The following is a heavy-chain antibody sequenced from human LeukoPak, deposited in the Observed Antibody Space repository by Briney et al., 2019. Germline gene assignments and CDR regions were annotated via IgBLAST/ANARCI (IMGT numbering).Heavy chain of an antibody. V-gene: IGHV1-69*13. D-gene: IGHD2-2*01. CDR1: RGTFSSYA. CDR2: IIPIFGTA. CDR3: ARGALLYCSSTSCYLRYNWFDP. Sequence: ASVKVSYKASRGTFSSYAISWVRQAPGQGLEWMGGIIPIFGTANYAQKFQGRVTITADESTSTAYMELSSLRSEDTAVYYCARGALLYCSSTSCYLRYNWFDPWGQGALVTVSS. J-gene: IGHJ5*02.